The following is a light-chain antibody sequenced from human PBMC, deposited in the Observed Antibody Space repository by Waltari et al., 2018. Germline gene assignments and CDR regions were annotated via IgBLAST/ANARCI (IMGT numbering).Light chain of an antibody. Sequence: QLVLTQSPSASASLGASVKLTCNLSSGHNSNIIAWLQQQPGKGPRYLMQVKSDGSHRKGDESPDRFSGSSSGAERYLTISSLQSEDEADYYCETGGHGTWVFGGGTKLTVL. J-gene: IGLJ3*02. CDR3: ETGGHGTWV. CDR2: VKSDGSH. CDR1: SGHNSNI. V-gene: IGLV4-69*01.